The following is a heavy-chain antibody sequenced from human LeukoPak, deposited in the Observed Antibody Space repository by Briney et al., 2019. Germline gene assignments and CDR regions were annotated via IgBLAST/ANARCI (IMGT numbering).Heavy chain of an antibody. CDR3: ARHRGIAAAAGYYMDV. D-gene: IGHD6-13*01. CDR1: EYSFTRYW. V-gene: IGHV5-51*01. CDR2: IYPGDSDT. Sequence: GDSLKISCKGSEYSFTRYWIGWVGQMPGKGLEWMEIIYPGDSDTRYSPSFQGQVTISADKSISTAYLQWSSLKASDTAMYYCARHRGIAAAAGYYMDVWGQGTLVTVSS. J-gene: IGHJ4*02.